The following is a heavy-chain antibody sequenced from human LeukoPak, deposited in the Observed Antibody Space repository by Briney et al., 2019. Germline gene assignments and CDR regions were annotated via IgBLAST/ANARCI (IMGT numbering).Heavy chain of an antibody. D-gene: IGHD3-16*01. V-gene: IGHV3-48*04. CDR1: GFTFSSYS. CDR2: ISSSSSTI. CDR3: ARGTYDYVWGSSFFDY. Sequence: GGSLRLSCAASGFTFSSYSMNWVRQAPGKGLEWVSYISSSSSTIYYADSVKGRFTISRDNAKNSLYLQMNSLRAEDTAVYYCARGTYDYVWGSSFFDYWGQGTLVTVSS. J-gene: IGHJ4*02.